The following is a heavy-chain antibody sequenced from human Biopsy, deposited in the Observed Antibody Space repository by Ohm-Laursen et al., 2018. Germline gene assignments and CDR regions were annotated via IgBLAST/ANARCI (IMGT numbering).Heavy chain of an antibody. CDR3: ATKLTGYFHH. D-gene: IGHD3-9*01. J-gene: IGHJ1*01. V-gene: IGHV1-69*06. CDR2: NIPILGTG. Sequence: GESLRISCKAPGGTFRNYGVNWVRQAPGQGLEWLGGNIPILGTGNYAQKFQDRVTVAADTSTSTATMELRSLRSDDTAVYYCATKLTGYFHHWGQGTLVIVSS. CDR1: GGTFRNYG.